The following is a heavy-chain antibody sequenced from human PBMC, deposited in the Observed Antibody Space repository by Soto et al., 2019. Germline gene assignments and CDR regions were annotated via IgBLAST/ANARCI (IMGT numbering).Heavy chain of an antibody. D-gene: IGHD2-2*01. CDR1: GFTFSSYA. Sequence: LRLSCAASGFTFSSYAMSWVRQAPGKGLEWVSSISSSSSYIYYADSVKDRLTISRDNAKNSLYLQMNSLRAEDTAVYYCARGAGPSYKWFDPWGQGTLVTVPQ. J-gene: IGHJ5*02. V-gene: IGHV3-21*01. CDR2: ISSSSSYI. CDR3: ARGAGPSYKWFDP.